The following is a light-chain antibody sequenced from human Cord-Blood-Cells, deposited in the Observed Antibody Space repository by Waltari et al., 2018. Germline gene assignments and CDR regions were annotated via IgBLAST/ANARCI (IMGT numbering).Light chain of an antibody. CDR2: DVS. J-gene: IGLJ2*01. V-gene: IGLV2-11*01. CDR3: CSYAGSYTVV. Sequence: QSAMTQPRSVSGSPRQSVTISCTGTSRDVGGYNYGSWYQQHPGKAPKLMIYDVSKRPSGVPDRLSGSKSGNTASLTISGLQAEDEADYYCCSYAGSYTVVFGGGTKLTVL. CDR1: SRDVGGYNY.